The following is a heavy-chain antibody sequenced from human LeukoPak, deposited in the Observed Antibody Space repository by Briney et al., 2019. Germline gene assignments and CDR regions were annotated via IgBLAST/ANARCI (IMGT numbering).Heavy chain of an antibody. CDR1: GFIFSSYG. CDR3: ARYGSGSPSWYYYYMDV. V-gene: IGHV3-7*01. D-gene: IGHD3-10*01. J-gene: IGHJ6*03. Sequence: GGSLRLSCGAYGFIFSSYGMHWVRQAPGKGLEWVANIKQDGSEKYYVDSVKGRFTISRDNAKNSLYLQMNSLRAEDTAVYYCARYGSGSPSWYYYYMDVWGKGTTVTVSS. CDR2: IKQDGSEK.